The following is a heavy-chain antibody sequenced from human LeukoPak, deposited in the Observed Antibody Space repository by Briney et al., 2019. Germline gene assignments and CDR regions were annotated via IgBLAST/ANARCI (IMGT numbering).Heavy chain of an antibody. CDR1: GYTFTGYY. CDR3: TRDYNILTGYSHFIDY. V-gene: IGHV1-2*02. Sequence: GASVKDSCKASGYTFTGYYLHWVRQAPGQGLEWMGWINPNSAGTFYAQKFQGRVTMTRDTSISTAYMGLSRLGSDDTAVYYCTRDYNILTGYSHFIDYWGQGTLVTVSS. D-gene: IGHD3-9*01. CDR2: INPNSAGT. J-gene: IGHJ4*02.